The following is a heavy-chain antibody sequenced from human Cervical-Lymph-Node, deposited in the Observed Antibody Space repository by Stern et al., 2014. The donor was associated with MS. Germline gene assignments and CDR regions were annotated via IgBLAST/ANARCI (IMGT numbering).Heavy chain of an antibody. CDR1: GFTVSKNY. CDR2: IYNDGST. J-gene: IGHJ3*01. D-gene: IGHD3-3*01. CDR3: ARAIFGVNTAAMAPDAFDS. V-gene: IGHV3-53*01. Sequence: EVQLVESGGGLIQPGGSLRLSCAAPGFTVSKNYMSWVRQAPGKGLEWVSLIYNDGSTYSAGSVKGRFTSSRDSSKSMLFLQMNSLRAEDTAMYYCARAIFGVNTAAMAPDAFDSWGQGTMVTVSS.